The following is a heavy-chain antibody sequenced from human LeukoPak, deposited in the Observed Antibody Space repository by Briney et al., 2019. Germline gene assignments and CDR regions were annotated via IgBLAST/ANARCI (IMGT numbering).Heavy chain of an antibody. CDR3: AKASPITMIVVVDY. CDR2: ISGSGGST. V-gene: IGHV3-23*01. J-gene: IGHJ4*02. Sequence: GGSLRLSCAASGFTFSSYAMSWVRQAPGEGLEWVSAISGSGGSTYYADSVKGGFTISRDNSKNTLYLQMNSLRAEDTAVYYCAKASPITMIVVVDYWGQGTLVTVSS. D-gene: IGHD3-22*01. CDR1: GFTFSSYA.